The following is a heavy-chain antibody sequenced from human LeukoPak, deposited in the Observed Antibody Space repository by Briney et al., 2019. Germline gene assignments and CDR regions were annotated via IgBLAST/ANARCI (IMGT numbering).Heavy chain of an antibody. CDR3: AKDQRSYYASGSHYRGGNWFDP. CDR2: IRYDGSNK. CDR1: GFSFNKYG. V-gene: IGHV3-30*02. D-gene: IGHD3-10*01. J-gene: IGHJ5*02. Sequence: GGSLRLSCAASGFSFNKYGMHWVRQAPGKGLEWVAFIRYDGSNKYYADSVKGRFTISRDNSKNTVYVQMNSLRAEDTAVYYCAKDQRSYYASGSHYRGGNWFDPWGQGTLVTVSS.